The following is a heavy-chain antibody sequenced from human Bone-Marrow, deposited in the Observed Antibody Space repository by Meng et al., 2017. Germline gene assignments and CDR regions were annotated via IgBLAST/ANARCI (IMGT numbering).Heavy chain of an antibody. D-gene: IGHD6-19*01. V-gene: IGHV4-39*07. Sequence: QEPSTRLVRPLEPRSLHSTVSGGPISSSSYYWGWIRQPPGKGLEWIGSIYYSGTTNYNPSLRSRVTISVDTSKNQYSLRLTSVTAADTAVYYCAASPGWWRIDSWGQGTLVTVSS. CDR1: GGPISSSSYY. J-gene: IGHJ4*02. CDR2: IYYSGTT. CDR3: AASPGWWRIDS.